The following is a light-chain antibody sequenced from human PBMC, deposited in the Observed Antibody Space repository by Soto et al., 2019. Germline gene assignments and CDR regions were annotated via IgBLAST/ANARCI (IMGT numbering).Light chain of an antibody. CDR3: AAWDDRLNGPV. CDR1: NSNIGSYS. V-gene: IGLV1-44*01. J-gene: IGLJ2*01. Sequence: QSVLTQPPSASGTPGQRGTLSCSGRNSNIGSYSVNWYRHLPGTAANLLVFSDDQRPSGVPDRSSGSKSGPSASLAISGLQSDAVPDYYCAAWDDRLNGPVFGGGTKLTVL. CDR2: SDD.